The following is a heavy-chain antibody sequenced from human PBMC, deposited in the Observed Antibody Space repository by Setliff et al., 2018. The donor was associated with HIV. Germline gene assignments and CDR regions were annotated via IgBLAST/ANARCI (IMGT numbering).Heavy chain of an antibody. V-gene: IGHV3-43*01. CDR3: SKGHPDGDPYYFDY. J-gene: IGHJ4*02. CDR2: INWDGGSI. D-gene: IGHD2-21*02. CDR1: GFTFDDYT. Sequence: GESLKISCAASGFTFDDYTTHWVRQAPGKGLEWVSLINWDGGSIFYADSVRGRFTISRDNSKNSLYLQMNSLRTEDTALYYCSKGHPDGDPYYFDYWGQGTLVTVSS.